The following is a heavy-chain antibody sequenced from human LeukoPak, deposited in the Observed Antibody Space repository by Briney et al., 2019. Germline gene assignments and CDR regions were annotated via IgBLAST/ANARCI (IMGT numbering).Heavy chain of an antibody. CDR1: GFTFSSYS. Sequence: PGGSLRLSCAASGFTFSSYSMSWVRQAPGKGLEWVSSISSSSSYIYYADSVKGRFTISRDNAKNSLYLQMNSLRAEDTAVYYCARDASEYSSSPNWFDPWGQGTLVTVSS. D-gene: IGHD6-6*01. CDR3: ARDASEYSSSPNWFDP. CDR2: ISSSSSYI. J-gene: IGHJ5*02. V-gene: IGHV3-21*01.